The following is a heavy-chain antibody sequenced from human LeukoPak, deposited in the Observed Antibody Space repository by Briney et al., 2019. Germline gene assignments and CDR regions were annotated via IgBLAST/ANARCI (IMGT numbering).Heavy chain of an antibody. CDR3: AREADILTGYGYAFDI. Sequence: GASVKVSCKASGYTFTSYGISWVRQAPGQGLEWMGWISAYNGNTNYAQKLQGRVTVTTDTSTSTAYMELRSLRSDDTAVYYCAREADILTGYGYAFDIWGQGTMVTVSS. CDR1: GYTFTSYG. V-gene: IGHV1-18*01. D-gene: IGHD3-9*01. CDR2: ISAYNGNT. J-gene: IGHJ3*02.